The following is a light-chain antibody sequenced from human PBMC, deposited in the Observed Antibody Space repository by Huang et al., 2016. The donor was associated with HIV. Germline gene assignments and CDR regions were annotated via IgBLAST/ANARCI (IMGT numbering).Light chain of an antibody. J-gene: IGKJ1*01. CDR3: HQYGGSPWT. CDR2: GAS. CDR1: QTLSSNY. Sequence: EGVLTQSPGPLSLSPGEGATLSCRASQTLSSNYLAWYQQRPGQAPRLLIYGASTRAPGIPDRFSGSGSGTDFTLTITRLEPEDFAVYYCHQYGGSPWTFGQGTKVEIK. V-gene: IGKV3-20*01.